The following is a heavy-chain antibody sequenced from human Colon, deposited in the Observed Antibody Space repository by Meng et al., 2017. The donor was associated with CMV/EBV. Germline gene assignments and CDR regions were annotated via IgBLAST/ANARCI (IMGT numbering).Heavy chain of an antibody. J-gene: IGHJ4*02. V-gene: IGHV1-2*02. CDR2: IYPQDGGT. CDR1: GYTFTANH. Sequence: HVTLVQSGTERKKPGASVKGSCKTSGYTFTANHLHWVRQAPGQGVEWMGWIYPQDGGTYFAQKFQDRVTLTRDTSITTAYMELSGLTSDDTAIYYCVRESWYFDFWGEGTLVTVSS. CDR3: VRESWYFDF. D-gene: IGHD6-13*01.